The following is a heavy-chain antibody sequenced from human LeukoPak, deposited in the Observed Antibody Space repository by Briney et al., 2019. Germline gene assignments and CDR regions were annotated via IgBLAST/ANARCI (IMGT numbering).Heavy chain of an antibody. CDR3: AREKGYGDYKFDY. V-gene: IGHV3-53*05. CDR1: GFTVSSNY. Sequence: GGSLRLSCAASGFTVSSNYMSWVRQAPGKGLEWVSVIYSGGSTYYADSVKGRFTISRDNSKNTLYLQMNSLRAEDTAVYYCAREKGYGDYKFDYWGQGTLVTVSS. J-gene: IGHJ4*02. CDR2: IYSGGST. D-gene: IGHD4-17*01.